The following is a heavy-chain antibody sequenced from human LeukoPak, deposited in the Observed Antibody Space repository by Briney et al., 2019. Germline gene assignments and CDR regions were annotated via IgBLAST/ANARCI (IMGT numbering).Heavy chain of an antibody. V-gene: IGHV1-18*01. Sequence: ASVKVSCKTSGYTFVNYGVSWVRQAPGQGLEWMGWVSAVNGDTNSAHNLRGRLTMTIDTSTSTAYMELRSLRSDDTALYFCARDYKSSCSGATCLHFDYWGQGTLVTVSS. CDR1: GYTFVNYG. D-gene: IGHD2-15*01. CDR3: ARDYKSSCSGATCLHFDY. CDR2: VSAVNGDT. J-gene: IGHJ4*02.